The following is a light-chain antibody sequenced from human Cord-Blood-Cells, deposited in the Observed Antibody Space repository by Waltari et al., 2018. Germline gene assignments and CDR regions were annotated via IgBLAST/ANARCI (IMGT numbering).Light chain of an antibody. CDR1: SSDVGSYNL. Sequence: QSALTQPASVSGSPGQSITISCTGTSSDVGSYNLVSWYHQHPGKAPKLIIYEGSKRPSGVSNRFSGSKSGNTASLTISGLQAEDEADYYCCSYAGSNVVFGGGTKLTVL. CDR3: CSYAGSNVV. V-gene: IGLV2-23*01. CDR2: EGS. J-gene: IGLJ2*01.